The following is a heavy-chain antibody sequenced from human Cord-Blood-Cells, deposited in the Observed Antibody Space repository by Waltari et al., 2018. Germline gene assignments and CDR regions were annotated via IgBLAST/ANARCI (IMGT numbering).Heavy chain of an antibody. CDR2: SHYSGST. Sequence: QLQLQESGPGLVKPSETLSLTCTVSGGSISSSSYYWGWIRQPPGKGLEWIGSSHYSGSTYYNPSLKSRVTISVDTSKNQFSLKLSSVTAADTAVYYCATHHYDFWSGYYRSFDYWGQGTLVTVSS. V-gene: IGHV4-39*01. J-gene: IGHJ4*02. CDR1: GGSISSSSYY. D-gene: IGHD3-3*01. CDR3: ATHHYDFWSGYYRSFDY.